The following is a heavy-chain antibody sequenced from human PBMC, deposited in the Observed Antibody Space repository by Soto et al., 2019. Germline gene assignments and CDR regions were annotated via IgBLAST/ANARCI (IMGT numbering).Heavy chain of an antibody. CDR3: AKDIYSSSWGYFQH. Sequence: PGGSLRLSCAASGFTFSSYAMSWVRQAPGKGLEWVSAISGSGSSTYYADSVKGRFTISRDNSKNTLYLQMNSLRAEDTAVYYSAKDIYSSSWGYFQHWGQGTLVTVSS. J-gene: IGHJ1*01. V-gene: IGHV3-23*01. D-gene: IGHD6-13*01. CDR1: GFTFSSYA. CDR2: ISGSGSST.